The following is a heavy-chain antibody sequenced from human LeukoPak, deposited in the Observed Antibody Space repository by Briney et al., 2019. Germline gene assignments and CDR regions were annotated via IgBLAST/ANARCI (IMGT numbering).Heavy chain of an antibody. CDR3: GASRQYVGAFDI. Sequence: GGSLRPSCAASGFTFSSYELYWVRQAPGKGLEWISYISSSSTIIKYADSVRGRFTISRDDARESLYLQMSSLRADDTAIYYCGASRQYVGAFDIWGQGTLVTVSS. V-gene: IGHV3-48*03. CDR1: GFTFSSYE. CDR2: ISSSSTII. D-gene: IGHD3-16*01. J-gene: IGHJ3*02.